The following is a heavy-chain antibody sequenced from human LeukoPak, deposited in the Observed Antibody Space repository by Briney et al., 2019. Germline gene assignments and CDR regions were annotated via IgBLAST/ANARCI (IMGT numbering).Heavy chain of an antibody. V-gene: IGHV3-33*06. CDR3: AKRYGSGWYGDYYYGMDV. CDR2: IWYDGRNK. D-gene: IGHD6-19*01. Sequence: QTGRSLRLSCAASGFTFRSYGMHWVRQAPGKGLEWVAVIWYDGRNKYYADSVKGRFTISRDNSKNTLYLQMNSLRAEDTAVYYCAKRYGSGWYGDYYYGMDVWGQGTTVTVSS. J-gene: IGHJ6*02. CDR1: GFTFRSYG.